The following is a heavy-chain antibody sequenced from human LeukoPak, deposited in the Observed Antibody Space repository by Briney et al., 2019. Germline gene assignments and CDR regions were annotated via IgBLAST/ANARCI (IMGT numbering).Heavy chain of an antibody. CDR1: GFSVTTTY. D-gene: IGHD3/OR15-3a*01. CDR3: VRDKGLGRTERFDS. V-gene: IGHV3-53*01. J-gene: IGHJ4*02. CDR2: IFGESMT. Sequence: GGSLRLSCAVSGFSVTTTYMSWVRQAPGKGLEWVSLIFGESMTTYADSVKDRFIISRDNSKNTVYLQMNRLRAEDTAMYFCVRDKGLGRTERFDSWGQGTLVTVSS.